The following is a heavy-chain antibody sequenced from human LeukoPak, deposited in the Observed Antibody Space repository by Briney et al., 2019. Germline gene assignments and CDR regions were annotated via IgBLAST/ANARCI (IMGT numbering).Heavy chain of an antibody. D-gene: IGHD6-19*01. CDR1: GYTFTSYG. J-gene: IGHJ1*01. V-gene: IGHV1-18*04. CDR3: ARDSLTLYSSGRLPFQH. Sequence: ASVTVSCKASGYTFTSYGISWVRQAPGQGLEWMGWISAYNGNTNYAQKLQGRVTMTTDTSTSTAYMELSSLRSDDTAVYYCARDSLTLYSSGRLPFQHWGQGTLVTVSS. CDR2: ISAYNGNT.